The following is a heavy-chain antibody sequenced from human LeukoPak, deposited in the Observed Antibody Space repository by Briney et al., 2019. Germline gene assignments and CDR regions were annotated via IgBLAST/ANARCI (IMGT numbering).Heavy chain of an antibody. D-gene: IGHD3-3*01. CDR2: ISSSSSYI. CDR3: ARAPPFGADAALDY. V-gene: IGHV3-21*01. CDR1: GFPFSSYS. J-gene: IGHJ4*02. Sequence: GGALELSCAASGFPFSSYSMNWVRQAPGKGLEWVSSISSSSSYIYYADSVKGRFTISRDNAKNSLYLQMNSLRAEDTAVYYCARAPPFGADAALDYWGQGTLVTVSS.